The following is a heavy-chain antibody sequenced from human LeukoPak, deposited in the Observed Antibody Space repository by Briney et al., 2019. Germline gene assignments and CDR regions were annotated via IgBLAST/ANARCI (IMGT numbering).Heavy chain of an antibody. J-gene: IGHJ6*03. Sequence: SETLSLTCTVSGGSISSSSYYWGWLRQPPGTGLEWVGSIYYSGSTYYNPSLKSRVTISVDTSNNQFSLKLSSVTAADTAVYYCARLYAERYYYYYMDVWGKGTTVTTSS. CDR1: GGSISSSSYY. CDR2: IYYSGST. V-gene: IGHV4-39*01. D-gene: IGHD3-16*01. CDR3: ARLYAERYYYYYMDV.